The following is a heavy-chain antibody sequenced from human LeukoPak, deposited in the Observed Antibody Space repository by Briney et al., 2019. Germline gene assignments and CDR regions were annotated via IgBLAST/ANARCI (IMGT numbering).Heavy chain of an antibody. CDR2: FTSDGSSR. D-gene: IGHD1-26*01. J-gene: IGHJ4*02. V-gene: IGHV3-74*01. CDR3: ACAQVGVPTDS. CDR1: GFTPSNYA. Sequence: GGSLRLSCAASGFTPSNYAMYWVRQAPGRGLMWVSRFTSDGSSRTYADSVQGRFTVSRDIAKNTLYLQMNSLRTEDTAVYYCACAQVGVPTDSWGQGTLVAVSS.